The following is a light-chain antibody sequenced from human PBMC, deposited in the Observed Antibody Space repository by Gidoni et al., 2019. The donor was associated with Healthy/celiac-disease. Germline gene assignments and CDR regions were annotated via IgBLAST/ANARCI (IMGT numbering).Light chain of an antibody. CDR1: KLGDKY. CDR2: QDS. V-gene: IGLV3-1*01. J-gene: IGLJ2*01. CDR3: QAWDSSTVV. Sequence: SYELTQPPSVSVPPGKTARITCSGQKLGDKYSRWYQQKPGQSPVLVIYQDSKRPSGSPARFSGSNSGNRATLTSGGTQAMDEADYYCQAWDSSTVVFDGGTKLT.